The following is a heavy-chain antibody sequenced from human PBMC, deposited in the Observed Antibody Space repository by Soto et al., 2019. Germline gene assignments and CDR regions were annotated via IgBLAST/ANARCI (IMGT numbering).Heavy chain of an antibody. Sequence: QVQLVQSGAEVKNPGASVKVSCKASGYTFTNYAIHWVRQAPGQGLEWMGWIHVGNGNTKYSQKFQGRVTITRDTSASTAHMELSSLRSEDTAVYYCARYESGVYEYWGQGTLVTVSS. CDR1: GYTFTNYA. V-gene: IGHV1-3*01. J-gene: IGHJ4*02. CDR3: ARYESGVYEY. CDR2: IHVGNGNT. D-gene: IGHD3-10*01.